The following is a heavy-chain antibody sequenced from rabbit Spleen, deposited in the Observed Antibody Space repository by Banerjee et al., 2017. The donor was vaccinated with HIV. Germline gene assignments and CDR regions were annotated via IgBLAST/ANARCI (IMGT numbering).Heavy chain of an antibody. CDR3: ARDTSSSFSSYGMDL. D-gene: IGHD1-1*01. J-gene: IGHJ6*01. Sequence: QEQVVESGGGLVKPGASLTLTCTASGFSFNNKYVMCWVRQAPGKGLEWIACIYTTGSWTYYASWAKGRFTISKTSTTVTLQLNSLTAADTATYFCARDTSSSFSSYGMDLWGPGTLVTVS. CDR2: IYTTGSWT. V-gene: IGHV1S45*01. CDR1: GFSFNNKYV.